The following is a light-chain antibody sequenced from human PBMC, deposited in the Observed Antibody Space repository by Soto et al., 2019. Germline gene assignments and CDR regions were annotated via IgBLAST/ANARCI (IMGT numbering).Light chain of an antibody. V-gene: IGLV6-57*04. CDR3: QSYDSSNHVV. CDR2: EDN. J-gene: IGLJ2*01. Sequence: NFMLTQPHSVSESPGKTVTISCTRSSGSIASNYVQWYQQRPGRAPTTVIYEDNQRPSGVPERFSGSIDSSSNSASLTISRRKTEDEANYYCQSYDSSNHVVFGGGTKLTVL. CDR1: SGSIASNY.